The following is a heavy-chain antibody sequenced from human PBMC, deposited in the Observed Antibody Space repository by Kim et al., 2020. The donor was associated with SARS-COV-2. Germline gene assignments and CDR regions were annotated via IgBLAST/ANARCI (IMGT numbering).Heavy chain of an antibody. J-gene: IGHJ4*02. Sequence: GGSLRLSCAASGFTFDDYTMHWVRQAPGKGLEWVSLISWDGGSTYYADSVKGRFTISRDNSKNSLYLQMNSLRTEDTALYYCAKDTTNGVGIVGATTFREFDYWGQGTLVTVSS. CDR2: ISWDGGST. D-gene: IGHD1-26*01. CDR1: GFTFDDYT. V-gene: IGHV3-43*01. CDR3: AKDTTNGVGIVGATTFREFDY.